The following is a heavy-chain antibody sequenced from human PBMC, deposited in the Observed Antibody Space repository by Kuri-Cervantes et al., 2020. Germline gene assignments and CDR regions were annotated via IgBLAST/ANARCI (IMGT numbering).Heavy chain of an antibody. V-gene: IGHV4-34*01. Sequence: SQTLSLTCAVYGGSFSGYYWSWIRQSPGKGLEWIGEINHSGGTNYNPSLKSRFTISVDRSTNQFSLKLSSVTAADTAVYYCARDCSGAGCYVLSLAFDIWGQGKMVTISS. D-gene: IGHD2-15*01. CDR3: ARDCSGAGCYVLSLAFDI. CDR2: INHSGGT. J-gene: IGHJ3*02. CDR1: GGSFSGYY.